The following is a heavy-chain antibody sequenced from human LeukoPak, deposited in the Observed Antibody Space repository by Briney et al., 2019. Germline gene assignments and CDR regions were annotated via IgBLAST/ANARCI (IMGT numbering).Heavy chain of an antibody. V-gene: IGHV3-7*01. CDR2: IKQDGSEK. Sequence: PGGSLSLSCAAYGFTFSSYWMSWVRQAPGKGLEWVANIKQDGSEKYYVDSVKGRFTISRDNAKNSLYLQMNSLRAEDTAVYYCARNSKLRYFDWFDYWGQGTLVTVSS. CDR1: GFTFSSYW. J-gene: IGHJ4*02. D-gene: IGHD3-9*01. CDR3: ARNSKLRYFDWFDY.